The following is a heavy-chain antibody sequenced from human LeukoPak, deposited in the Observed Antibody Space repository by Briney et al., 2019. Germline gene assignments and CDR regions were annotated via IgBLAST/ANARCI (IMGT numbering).Heavy chain of an antibody. V-gene: IGHV4-59*08. CDR2: IYYHRTT. J-gene: IGHJ4*02. CDR3: ARHGGNYYFDY. Sequence: PSETLSLTCTVSGGSISSYYWSWIRQPPGKGLEWIGSIYYHRTTYYNPSLKSRVTISVDTSKNQFSLRLSSMTAADTAVYYCARHGGNYYFDYWGQGTLVTVSS. D-gene: IGHD1-26*01. CDR1: GGSISSYY.